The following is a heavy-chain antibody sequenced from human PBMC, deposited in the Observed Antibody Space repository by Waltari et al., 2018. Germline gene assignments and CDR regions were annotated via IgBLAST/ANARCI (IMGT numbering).Heavy chain of an antibody. Sequence: QPQLQESGPGLETPSETLSLTCTVSGGPITTRSYHWAWIRQTPGKGPEWIGSTHISGSTYYHPSLRSRVTMSVDTSNNQFSLKLTSVTAADTAVYYCARQPPTTVPTPRSPFDTWGQGTMVSVSS. CDR1: GGPITTRSYH. CDR3: ARQPPTTVPTPRSPFDT. CDR2: THISGST. D-gene: IGHD4-17*01. V-gene: IGHV4-39*07. J-gene: IGHJ3*02.